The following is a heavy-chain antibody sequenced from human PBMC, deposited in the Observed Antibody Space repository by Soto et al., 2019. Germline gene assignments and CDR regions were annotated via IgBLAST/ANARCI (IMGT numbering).Heavy chain of an antibody. J-gene: IGHJ6*02. D-gene: IGHD6-6*01. V-gene: IGHV1-69*01. CDR2: IIPIYGTT. CDR1: GGTFSNDA. CDR3: ARDGMGTLVGGMDV. Sequence: QVQLVQSGAEVKKHGSSVKVSCKTSGGTFSNDAISWVRQAPGQGLEWMGGIIPIYGTTHYAQKFQDRVKLTADESTGTAYMELSSLRSEDTGVYYCARDGMGTLVGGMDVWGQGTTVTVSS.